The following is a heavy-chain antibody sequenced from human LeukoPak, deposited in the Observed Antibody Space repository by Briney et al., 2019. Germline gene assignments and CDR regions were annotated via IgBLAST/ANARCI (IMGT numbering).Heavy chain of an antibody. CDR2: IYYSGST. V-gene: IGHV4-31*03. J-gene: IGHJ4*02. Sequence: PSETLSLTCTVSGGSISSGGYYWSWIRQHPGKGLEWIGYIYYSGSTYYNPSLKSRVTISVDTSKNQFSLKLSSVTAADTAVYYCARVRELPQFDYWGQGTLVTVSS. CDR3: ARVRELPQFDY. D-gene: IGHD1-26*01. CDR1: GGSISSGGYY.